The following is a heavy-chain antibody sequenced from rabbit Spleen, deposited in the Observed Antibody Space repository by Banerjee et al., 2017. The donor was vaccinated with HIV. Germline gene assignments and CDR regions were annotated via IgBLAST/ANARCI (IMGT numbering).Heavy chain of an antibody. D-gene: IGHD6-1*01. Sequence: HLKETGGGLVQPGGSLTLSCKASGFDFSSYYMSWVRQAPGKGLEWIGYIEPVFGRTYYSNWVDGRFTISSHNAQNTLYLQVKSLTAADTATYFCARVGGVGVYGYATLWGPGTLVTVS. CDR1: GFDFSSYY. J-gene: IGHJ6*01. CDR2: IEPVFGRT. V-gene: IGHV1S7*01. CDR3: ARVGGVGVYGYATL.